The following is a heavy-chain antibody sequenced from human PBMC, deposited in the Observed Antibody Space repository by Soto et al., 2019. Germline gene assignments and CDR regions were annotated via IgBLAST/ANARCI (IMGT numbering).Heavy chain of an antibody. CDR1: GGSMSSYY. CDR3: ARGQRFSDWFDP. V-gene: IGHV4-4*07. D-gene: IGHD3-3*01. CDR2: VYSSGGT. Sequence: SETLSLTCTVSGGSMSSYYWTWIRQPAGKGLEWIGRVYSSGGTHYNPSLKSRVTISLDTSKNQFSLGLLSVTDADTAVYYCARGQRFSDWFDPWGQGTLVTVSS. J-gene: IGHJ5*02.